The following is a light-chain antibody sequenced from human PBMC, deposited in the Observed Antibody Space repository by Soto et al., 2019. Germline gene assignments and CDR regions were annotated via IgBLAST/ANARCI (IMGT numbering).Light chain of an antibody. V-gene: IGKV3-15*01. J-gene: IGKJ2*01. Sequence: EIVMTQSPANLSVSPGERATLSCRASQSVSSNLAWYQQKPGQGPRLLIYGASTMATGIPARFSGSVSGTEFTLTISSLQSEDFAVYYCEQYNKWPPYTLGQGTKVEIK. CDR2: GAS. CDR1: QSVSSN. CDR3: EQYNKWPPYT.